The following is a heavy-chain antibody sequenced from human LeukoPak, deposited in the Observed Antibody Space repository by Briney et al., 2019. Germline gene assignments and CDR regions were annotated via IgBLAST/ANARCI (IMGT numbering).Heavy chain of an antibody. CDR1: GFTFSNYA. Sequence: GGSLRLSCSASGFTFSNYALHWVRQAPGKGLEYVSAISSNGGSTYYADSVKGRFTISRDNSKNTVYLQMSSLRAEDTAVYYCVKVAVNYQLLDAIAIWGQGTKLTVSS. CDR3: VKVAVNYQLLDAIAI. V-gene: IGHV3-64D*06. D-gene: IGHD1-1*01. J-gene: IGHJ3*02. CDR2: ISSNGGST.